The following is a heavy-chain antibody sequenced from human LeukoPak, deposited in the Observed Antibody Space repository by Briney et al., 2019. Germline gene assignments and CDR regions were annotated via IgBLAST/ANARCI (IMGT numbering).Heavy chain of an antibody. V-gene: IGHV1-69*13. Sequence: GASVKVSCKASGGTFSSYAISWVRQAPGQGLEWMGGIIPIFGTANYAQKFQGRVTITADESTSTAYMELSSLRSEDTAVYYCARDEARSSGGGDYWGQGTLVTVSS. CDR2: IIPIFGTA. CDR1: GGTFSSYA. J-gene: IGHJ4*02. D-gene: IGHD6-13*01. CDR3: ARDEARSSGGGDY.